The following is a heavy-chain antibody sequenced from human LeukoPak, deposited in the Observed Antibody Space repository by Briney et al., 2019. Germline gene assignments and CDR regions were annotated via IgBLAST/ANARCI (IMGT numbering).Heavy chain of an antibody. CDR1: GFTFSSYG. D-gene: IGHD7-27*01. Sequence: GRSLRLSCAASGFTFSSYGMHWVRQAPGKGLEWVAVISYDGSNKYYADSVKGRFTISRDNSKNTLYLQMNSLRAEDTAVYYCAKAHGGFTWGPFDYWGQGTLVTVSS. J-gene: IGHJ4*02. CDR3: AKAHGGFTWGPFDY. CDR2: ISYDGSNK. V-gene: IGHV3-30*18.